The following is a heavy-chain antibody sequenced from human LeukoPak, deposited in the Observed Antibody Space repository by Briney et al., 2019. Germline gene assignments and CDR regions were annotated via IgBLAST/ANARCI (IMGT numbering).Heavy chain of an antibody. V-gene: IGHV3-30*18. CDR1: GFTFSSYG. J-gene: IGHJ4*02. CDR3: AKDPRYCGGDCYSGY. D-gene: IGHD2-21*02. CDR2: ISYDGSNK. Sequence: GRSLRLSCAASGFTFSSYGMHWVRQAPGKGLEWVAVISYDGSNKYYAGSVKGRFTISRDNSKNTLYLQMNSLRAEDTAVYYCAKDPRYCGGDCYSGYWGQGTLVTVSS.